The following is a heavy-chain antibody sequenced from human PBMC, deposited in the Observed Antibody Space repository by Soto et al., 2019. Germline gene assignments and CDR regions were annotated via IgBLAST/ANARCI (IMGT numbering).Heavy chain of an antibody. Sequence: SETLSLTCTVSDGSISTYFCNWIRQPAGKGLEWIGRIDNSGNTNYNPSLKSRVTMSADTSRNQFPLKLNSVNAADTAVYYCARGGQDFWSGTFDYWGKGALAIVSS. CDR2: IDNSGNT. J-gene: IGHJ4*02. V-gene: IGHV4-4*07. CDR1: DGSISTYF. CDR3: ARGGQDFWSGTFDY. D-gene: IGHD3-3*01.